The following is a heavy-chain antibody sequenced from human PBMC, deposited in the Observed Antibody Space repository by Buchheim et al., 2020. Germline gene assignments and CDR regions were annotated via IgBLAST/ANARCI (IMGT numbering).Heavy chain of an antibody. D-gene: IGHD3-3*01. CDR1: GFTFSSYA. CDR3: AKDGITIFGVVIIRDFDY. CDR2: ISGSGGST. J-gene: IGHJ4*02. V-gene: IGHV3-23*01. Sequence: EVQLLESGGGLVQPGGSLRLSCAASGFTFSSYAMSWVRQATGKGLEWVSDISGSGGSTYYADSVKGRFTISRDNSKNTLYLQMTSLRSEDTDVYYCAKDGITIFGVVIIRDFDYWGQGTL.